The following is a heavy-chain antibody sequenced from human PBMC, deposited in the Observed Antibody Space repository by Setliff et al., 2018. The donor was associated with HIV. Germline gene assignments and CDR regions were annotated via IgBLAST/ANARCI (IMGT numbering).Heavy chain of an antibody. V-gene: IGHV1-18*04. J-gene: IGHJ4*02. CDR2: ISLYNEYK. D-gene: IGHD1-1*01. Sequence: ASVKVSCKTSGFIFNSFGVTWVRQAPGQGLEWVAWISLYNEYKYYAPHFLGRVTMSTDTSTSTVDLELRGLRADDTAIYYCARTQYTTTWPGNYWGQGTLVTVSS. CDR3: ARTQYTTTWPGNY. CDR1: GFIFNSFG.